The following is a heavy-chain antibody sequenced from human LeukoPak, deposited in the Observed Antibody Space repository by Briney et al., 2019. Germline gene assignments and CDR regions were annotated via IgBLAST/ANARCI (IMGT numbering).Heavy chain of an antibody. V-gene: IGHV4-39*01. CDR3: ARVDYSWKYVDY. CDR1: GGSSSSSNYY. CDR2: IYYTGST. D-gene: IGHD1-20*01. J-gene: IGHJ4*02. Sequence: SETLSLACTVSGGSSSSSNYYWGWIRQPPGKGLEWIGSIYYTGSTYYNPSLKTRVTISADTSKNQFSLKLSSVTAADTAVYYCARVDYSWKYVDYWGLGTLVTVSS.